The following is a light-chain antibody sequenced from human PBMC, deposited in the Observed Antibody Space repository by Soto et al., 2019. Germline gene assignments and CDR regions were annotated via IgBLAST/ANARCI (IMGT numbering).Light chain of an antibody. CDR3: MQALQTPPFT. Sequence: DIVMTQSPDSLAVSLGERATTNCKSSQSVLYNSNNQNYLTWYQQKPGQSPQLLIYLGSNRASGVPDKFSGSGSGTDFTLKISRVEAEDVGVYYCMQALQTPPFTFGPGTKVDIK. J-gene: IGKJ3*01. CDR2: LGS. V-gene: IGKV2-28*01. CDR1: QSVLYNSNNQNY.